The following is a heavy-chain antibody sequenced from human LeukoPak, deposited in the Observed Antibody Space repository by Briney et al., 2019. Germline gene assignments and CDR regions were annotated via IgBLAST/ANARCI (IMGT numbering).Heavy chain of an antibody. CDR2: IYSGGGT. CDR3: VRGRGYSGYDVSLPFDY. CDR1: GFTVSSKY. V-gene: IGHV3-66*01. Sequence: GGSLRLSCAGSGFTVSSKYMSWVRQAPGKGLEWVSVIYSGGGTDYADSVKGRFTMSRDNSKNMLYLQMNSLRVDDTAVYFCVRGRGYSGYDVSLPFDYWGQGTLVTVSS. D-gene: IGHD5-12*01. J-gene: IGHJ4*02.